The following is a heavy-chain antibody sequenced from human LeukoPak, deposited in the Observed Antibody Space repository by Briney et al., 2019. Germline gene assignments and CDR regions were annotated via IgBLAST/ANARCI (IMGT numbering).Heavy chain of an antibody. CDR2: IYYTGST. CDR3: ARDLGGYSDGSYYYYMDV. V-gene: IGHV4-61*05. Sequence: SETLSLTCTVSGGSISSSSYYWGWIRQPPGKGLEWIGYIYYTGSTNYNPSLKSRVTMSLDTSKNQFSLKLISVTAADTAVYYCARDLGGYSDGSYYYYMDVWGKGTTVTVSS. J-gene: IGHJ6*03. D-gene: IGHD5-18*01. CDR1: GGSISSSSYY.